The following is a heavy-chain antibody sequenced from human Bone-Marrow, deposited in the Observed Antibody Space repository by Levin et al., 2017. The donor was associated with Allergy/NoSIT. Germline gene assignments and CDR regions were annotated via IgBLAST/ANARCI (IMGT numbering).Heavy chain of an antibody. J-gene: IGHJ3*01. Sequence: SETLSLTCSVSGDSVRSFHWSWIRQPPGKGLEWIGYISYRGRNNSSPSLKSRVTLSLDASKNQFSLRLTSLTAADTALYYYARHSNLGDPFPLWGHGTMVTVSS. V-gene: IGHV4-59*08. CDR1: GDSVRSFH. CDR2: ISYRGRN. CDR3: ARHSNLGDPFPL.